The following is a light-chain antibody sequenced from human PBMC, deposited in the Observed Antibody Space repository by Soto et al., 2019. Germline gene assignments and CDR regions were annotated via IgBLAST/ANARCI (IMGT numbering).Light chain of an antibody. V-gene: IGLV1-47*01. CDR3: AAWDDSLSGVM. CDR1: SSNIGSNF. CDR2: RNN. Sequence: QSVLTQSPSASGAPGQRVTISCSGSSSNIGSNFVYWYQQLPGTAPKLLIYRNNQRPSGVPDRLSGSKSGTSASLAISGLRSEDEADYYCAAWDDSLSGVMFGGGTQLTVL. J-gene: IGLJ7*01.